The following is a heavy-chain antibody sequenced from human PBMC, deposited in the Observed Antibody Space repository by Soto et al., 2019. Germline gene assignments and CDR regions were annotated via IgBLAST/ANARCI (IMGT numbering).Heavy chain of an antibody. J-gene: IGHJ4*02. CDR2: IYWDDDK. V-gene: IGHV2-5*02. CDR1: GFSLSTSGVG. CDR3: ARLXSXAAATD. Sequence: QITLKESGPTLVKPTQTLTLTCTFSGFSLSTSGVGVGWIRQPPGKALEWLALIYWDDDKRYSPSLKSRLTITKDTSKNQVXLTMTXMDPXDTATYYCARLXSXAAATDWGQGTLVTVSS. D-gene: IGHD6-13*01.